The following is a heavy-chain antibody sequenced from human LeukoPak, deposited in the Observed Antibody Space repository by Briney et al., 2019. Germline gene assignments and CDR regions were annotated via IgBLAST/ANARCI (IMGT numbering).Heavy chain of an antibody. J-gene: IGHJ6*04. CDR2: IYYSRNT. CDR1: GGSISSYY. Sequence: SETLSLTCTVSGGSISSYYWSWIRQPPGKGLEWIGYIYYSRNTNYNPSLKSRVTISVDTSKNQFSLKLSSVTAADTAVYYCAREAHSMKYYYGSGSLAGILDVWGKGTTVTVSS. V-gene: IGHV4-59*01. D-gene: IGHD3-10*01. CDR3: AREAHSMKYYYGSGSLAGILDV.